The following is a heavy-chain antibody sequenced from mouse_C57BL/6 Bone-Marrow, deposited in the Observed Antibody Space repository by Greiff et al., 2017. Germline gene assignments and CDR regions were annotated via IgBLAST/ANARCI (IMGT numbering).Heavy chain of an antibody. CDR3: ARDSSNSHRYFDV. V-gene: IGHV1-36*01. CDR2: VYPYNGGT. Sequence: EVQLQQSGPVLVKPGPSVKISCKASGFTFTDYYMHWVKQSHGKSLEWIGLVYPYNGGTSYNQKFKGKATLTVDTSSSTAYMELNSLTSEDSAVYDYARDSSNSHRYFDVWGKGTTVTVSS. J-gene: IGHJ1*03. CDR1: GFTFTDYY. D-gene: IGHD2-5*01.